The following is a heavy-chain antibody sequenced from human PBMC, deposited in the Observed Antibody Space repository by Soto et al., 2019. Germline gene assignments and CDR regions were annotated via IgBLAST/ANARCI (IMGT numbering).Heavy chain of an antibody. CDR2: IYYTGKT. J-gene: IGHJ1*01. CDR1: GGSISGSTYY. D-gene: IGHD2-2*01. Sequence: QLQVQESGPGLVKPSETLSLTCTVSGGSISGSTYYWGWIRQPPGKGLEWIGSIYYTGKTYYNPSLKSRVPISVDTSKNQFSLKLRSVTAADTAVYYCASKGYRTWGQGTQVTVSS. CDR3: ASKGYRT. V-gene: IGHV4-39*01.